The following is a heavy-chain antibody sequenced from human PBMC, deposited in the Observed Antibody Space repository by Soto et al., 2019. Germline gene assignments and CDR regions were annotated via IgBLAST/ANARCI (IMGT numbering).Heavy chain of an antibody. CDR3: ALSTLRYFDWLFTSGAFDI. D-gene: IGHD3-9*01. V-gene: IGHV3-48*01. CDR2: ISSSSSTI. CDR1: GFTFSSYS. J-gene: IGHJ3*02. Sequence: GGSLRLSCAASGFTFSSYSMNWVRQAPGKGLEWVSYISSSSSTIYYADSVKGRFTISRDNAKNSLYLQMNSLRAEDTAVYYCALSTLRYFDWLFTSGAFDIWGQGTMVTVSS.